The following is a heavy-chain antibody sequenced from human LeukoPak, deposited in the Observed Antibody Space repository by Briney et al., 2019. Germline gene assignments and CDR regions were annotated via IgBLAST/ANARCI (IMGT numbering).Heavy chain of an antibody. V-gene: IGHV4-59*11. CDR1: GGSISSHY. Sequence: PSETLSLTCTVSGGSISSHYWSWIRQPPGKGLEWIGYIYYSGSTNYNPSLESRVTISVDTSKNQFSLRLSSVTAADTAVYYCARGHDYYGSGRQSWFDPWGQGTLVTVSS. CDR3: ARGHDYYGSGRQSWFDP. J-gene: IGHJ5*02. CDR2: IYYSGST. D-gene: IGHD3-10*01.